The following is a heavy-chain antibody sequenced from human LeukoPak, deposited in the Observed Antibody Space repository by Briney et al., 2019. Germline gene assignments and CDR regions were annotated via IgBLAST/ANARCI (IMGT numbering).Heavy chain of an antibody. V-gene: IGHV4-59*12. CDR2: IYYSGST. D-gene: IGHD3-9*01. CDR1: GVSISSYY. Sequence: SETLSLTCTVSGVSISSYYWSWIRQPPGKGLEWIGYIYYSGSTNYNPSLKSRVTISVDTSKNQFSLKLSSVTAADTALYYCARGQYDFLAGYYLQFDYWGQGTLVTVSS. J-gene: IGHJ4*02. CDR3: ARGQYDFLAGYYLQFDY.